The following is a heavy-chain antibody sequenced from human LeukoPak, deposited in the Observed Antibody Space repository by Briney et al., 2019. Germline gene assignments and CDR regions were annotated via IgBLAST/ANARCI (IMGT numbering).Heavy chain of an antibody. CDR3: ARDGYTASWFN. CDR2: IYHSGST. V-gene: IGHV4-38-2*02. CDR1: GYSISSGYY. D-gene: IGHD5-12*01. J-gene: IGHJ4*02. Sequence: SETLSLTCTVSGYSISSGYYWGWIRRPPGKGLEWIGSIYHSGSTYYNPSLKSRVTISVDTSKNQFSLKLTSVTAADTAVYYCARDGYTASWFNWGPGILVTVSS.